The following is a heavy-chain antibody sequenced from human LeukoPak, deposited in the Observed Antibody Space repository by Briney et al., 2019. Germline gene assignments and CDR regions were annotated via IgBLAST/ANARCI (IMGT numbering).Heavy chain of an antibody. V-gene: IGHV1-24*01. CDR1: GNSLTKLS. J-gene: IGHJ4*02. CDR2: FEPEHGKI. D-gene: IGHD1-1*01. CDR3: ATSSPYNWKAHDF. Sequence: AAVKVSCKVSGNSLTKLSMHWVRQPPGKGPEWMGGFEPEHGKIICAQKFEGRLTMTEDTSTETAYMELSSLRSEDTAVYYCATSSPYNWKAHDFWGQGSLVIVSP.